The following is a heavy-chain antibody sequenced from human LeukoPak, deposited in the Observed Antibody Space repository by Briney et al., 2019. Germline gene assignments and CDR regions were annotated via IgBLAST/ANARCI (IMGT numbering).Heavy chain of an antibody. V-gene: IGHV4-4*07. CDR3: ARNSGDY. CDR1: GGSISDFY. D-gene: IGHD4-23*01. CDR2: IYSSGNT. Sequence: SETLSLTCSVSGGSISDFYWSWIRQPAGKGLEWIGRIYSSGNTNYNPSLKSRVTMSLDASKNQFSLKLSSVTAADTAVYYYARNSGDYWGQGTLVTVSS. J-gene: IGHJ4*02.